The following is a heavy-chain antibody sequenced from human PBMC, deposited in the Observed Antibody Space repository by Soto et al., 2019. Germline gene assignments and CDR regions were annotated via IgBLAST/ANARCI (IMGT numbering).Heavy chain of an antibody. V-gene: IGHV4-39*01. CDR3: ARHDSSGYYYRYYYYYGMDV. CDR1: GASISSLNYY. J-gene: IGHJ6*02. CDR2: IFYTGST. D-gene: IGHD3-22*01. Sequence: SATLSLTCTVSGASISSLNYYWGWIRQPPGKGLEWVGSIFYTGSTYFNPSLKSRITISVDTSQNHFSLQLTSVTAADTAVYYCARHDSSGYYYRYYYYYGMDVWGQGTTVTVSS.